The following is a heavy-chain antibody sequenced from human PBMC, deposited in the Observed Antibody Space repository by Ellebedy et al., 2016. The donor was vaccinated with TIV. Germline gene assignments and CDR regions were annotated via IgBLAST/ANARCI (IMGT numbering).Heavy chain of an antibody. D-gene: IGHD5-24*01. CDR1: GGSVNNYY. CDR3: SRARDIGGYTYS. CDR2: MDPSGRT. J-gene: IGHJ4*02. V-gene: IGHV4-4*07. Sequence: SETLSLTXSVSGGSVNNYYWSWIRQPAGKGLGWIARMDPSGRTSFNPSLQSRVTMSQDLSKNQVSLKVTSVTAADTAVYFCSRARDIGGYTYSWGPGTLVTVSS.